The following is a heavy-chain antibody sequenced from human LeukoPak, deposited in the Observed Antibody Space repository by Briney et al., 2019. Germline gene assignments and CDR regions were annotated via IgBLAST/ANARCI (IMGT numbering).Heavy chain of an antibody. J-gene: IGHJ5*02. V-gene: IGHV1-69*01. CDR1: GGTFSSYA. CDR3: ARCYDLWSGYYRWLDP. D-gene: IGHD3-3*01. CDR2: IIPIFGAP. Sequence: SVKLSCKASGGTFSSYAISWVRQAPGQGLKWMVGIIPIFGAPNYAQKFQGRVTITADESTSTAYMELSSLRSEDTAVYYCARCYDLWSGYYRWLDPWGQGTLVTVSS.